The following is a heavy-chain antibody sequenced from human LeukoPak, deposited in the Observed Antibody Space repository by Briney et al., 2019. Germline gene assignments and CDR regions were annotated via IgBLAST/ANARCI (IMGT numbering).Heavy chain of an antibody. CDR1: GGSISSSSYY. J-gene: IGHJ4*02. CDR2: IYYSGST. D-gene: IGHD6-6*01. CDR3: AKGRRSGSSSYFDH. V-gene: IGHV4-39*07. Sequence: SETLSLTCTVSGGSISSSSYYWGWIRQPPGKGLEWIGSIYYSGSTYYNPSLKSRVTISVDTSKNQFSLKLSSVTAADTAVYYCAKGRRSGSSSYFDHWGQGILVTVSS.